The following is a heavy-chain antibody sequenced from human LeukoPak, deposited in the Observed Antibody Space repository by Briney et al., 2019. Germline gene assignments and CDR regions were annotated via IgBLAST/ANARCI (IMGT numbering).Heavy chain of an antibody. V-gene: IGHV3-48*04. CDR2: IRYTSET. D-gene: IGHD6-6*01. J-gene: IGHJ1*01. CDR1: GFILSQYG. Sequence: GGSLRLSCAASGFILSQYGFNWVRQAPGKGLEWVSHIRYTSETFYADSVKGRFTNSRDNAKNSLYLQMNSLRAEDTALYYCAKDLTSSSSYFQHWGQGTLVTVSS. CDR3: AKDLTSSSSYFQH.